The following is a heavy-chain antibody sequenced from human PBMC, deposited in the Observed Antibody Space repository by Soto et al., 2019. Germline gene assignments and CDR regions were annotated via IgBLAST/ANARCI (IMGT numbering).Heavy chain of an antibody. CDR1: GGSISSSSYY. CDR3: ARHFRSGYYLLLYYYMDV. J-gene: IGHJ6*03. Sequence: PSETLSLTCTVSGGSISSSSYYWGWIRQPPGKGLEWIGSIYYSGSTYYNPSLKSRVTISVDTSKNQFSLKLSSVTAADTAVYYCARHFRSGYYLLLYYYMDVWGKGTTVTVSS. D-gene: IGHD3-3*01. V-gene: IGHV4-39*01. CDR2: IYYSGST.